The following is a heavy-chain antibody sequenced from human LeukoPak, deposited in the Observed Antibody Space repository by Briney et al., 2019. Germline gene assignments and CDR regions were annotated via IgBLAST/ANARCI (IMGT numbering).Heavy chain of an antibody. V-gene: IGHV1-2*02. D-gene: IGHD3-22*01. CDR2: INPNSGGT. CDR3: ARPLYYYDSSGYYSKGLLGN. Sequence: GASVKVSCKASGYTFTGYYMHWVRQAPGQGLEWMGWINPNSGGTNYAQKFQGRVTMTRDTSISTAYMELSRLRSDGTAVYYCARPLYYYDSSGYYSKGLLGNWGQGTLVTVSS. J-gene: IGHJ4*02. CDR1: GYTFTGYY.